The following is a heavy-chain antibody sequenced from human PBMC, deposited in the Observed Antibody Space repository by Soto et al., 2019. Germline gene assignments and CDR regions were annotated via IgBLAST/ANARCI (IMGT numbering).Heavy chain of an antibody. CDR1: GYTFTSYG. CDR3: ARDLRYSPHYYMDG. D-gene: IGHD1-1*01. Sequence: GASVKVSCKASGYTFTSYGISWVRQAPGQGLEWMGWISAYNGNTNYAQKLQGRVTMTTDTSASTAYMELRSLRSDDTAVYYCARDLRYSPHYYMDGWGKGTTVTVSS. J-gene: IGHJ6*03. CDR2: ISAYNGNT. V-gene: IGHV1-18*01.